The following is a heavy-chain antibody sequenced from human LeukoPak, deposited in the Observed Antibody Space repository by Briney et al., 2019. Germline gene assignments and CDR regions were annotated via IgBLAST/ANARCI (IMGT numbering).Heavy chain of an antibody. CDR3: AGKRGVAPAAIDY. CDR2: IYYSGST. V-gene: IGHV4-59*06. Sequence: SETLSLTCSVSGGSISSYYWSWIRQHPGKGLEWIGYIYYSGSTYYNPSLKSRVTISVDTSKNQFSLKLSSVTAADTAVYYCAGKRGVAPAAIDYWGQGTLVTVSS. CDR1: GGSISSYY. D-gene: IGHD2-2*01. J-gene: IGHJ4*02.